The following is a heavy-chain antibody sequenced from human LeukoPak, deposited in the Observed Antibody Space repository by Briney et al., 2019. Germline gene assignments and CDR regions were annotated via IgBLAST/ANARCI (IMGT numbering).Heavy chain of an antibody. CDR1: GFTVSTKY. J-gene: IGHJ3*02. Sequence: GRSLRLSCAASGFTVSTKYMSWVRQAPGKGLEWVAVISYDGSNKYYADSVKGRFTISRDNSKNTLYLQMNSLRAEDTAVYYCARDGAVAGTPDLSFDIWGQGTMVTVSS. V-gene: IGHV3-30-3*01. D-gene: IGHD6-19*01. CDR3: ARDGAVAGTPDLSFDI. CDR2: ISYDGSNK.